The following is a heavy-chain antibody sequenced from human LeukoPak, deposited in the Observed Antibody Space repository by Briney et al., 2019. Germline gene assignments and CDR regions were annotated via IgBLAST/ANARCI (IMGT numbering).Heavy chain of an antibody. D-gene: IGHD2-15*01. CDR2: INHSGST. Sequence: SETLSLTCAVYGGSFSGYYWSWIRQPPGKGLEWIGEINHSGSTNYNPSLKSRVTISVDTSKNQFSLKLSSVTAADTAVYYCARDPLYCSGGSCYPGDYYYYYGMDVWGIGTTVTVSS. J-gene: IGHJ6*04. V-gene: IGHV4-34*01. CDR3: ARDPLYCSGGSCYPGDYYYYYGMDV. CDR1: GGSFSGYY.